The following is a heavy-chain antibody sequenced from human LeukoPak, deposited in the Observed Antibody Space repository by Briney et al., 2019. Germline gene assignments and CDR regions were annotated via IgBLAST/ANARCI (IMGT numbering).Heavy chain of an antibody. CDR3: AREGPAASTSFYYFMDV. CDR1: GGSISSYY. D-gene: IGHD2-2*01. CDR2: IYTSGST. Sequence: SETLSLTCTVSGGSISSYYWSWIRQPAGKGLGWIGRIYTSGSTNYNPSLKSRVTMSVDTSKNQLSLRLSSVTAADRAVYYCAREGPAASTSFYYFMDVWGKGTTVTVSS. J-gene: IGHJ6*03. V-gene: IGHV4-4*07.